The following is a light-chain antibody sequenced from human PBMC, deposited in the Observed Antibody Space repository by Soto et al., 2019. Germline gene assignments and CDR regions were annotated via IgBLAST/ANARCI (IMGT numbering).Light chain of an antibody. CDR2: DAS. CDR3: QQRSNWPQIT. CDR1: QSVSKY. J-gene: IGKJ4*01. V-gene: IGKV3-11*01. Sequence: EIVLTQSPATLSLPPGERATLSCRASQSVSKYLAWYQQKPGQAPRLLIHDASNRATGIPARFSGSGSGTDFTLNISSLEPEDFGVYYCQQRSNWPQITFGGGTKVEIK.